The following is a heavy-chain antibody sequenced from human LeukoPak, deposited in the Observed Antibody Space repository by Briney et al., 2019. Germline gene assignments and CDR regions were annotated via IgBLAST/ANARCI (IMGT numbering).Heavy chain of an antibody. CDR2: IYPGDSDA. V-gene: IGHV5-51*01. D-gene: IGHD3-10*01. CDR3: ARRGWGFGEPKRHHDTFDI. Sequence: PGESLKISYKGSGYSFTNYWIAWVRQMPGQGLEWMAIIYPGDSDARYSPSFQGQVTISVDKSISTTYLRWSSLKASDTAMYYCARRGWGFGEPKRHHDTFDIWGQGTMVTVSS. J-gene: IGHJ3*02. CDR1: GYSFTNYW.